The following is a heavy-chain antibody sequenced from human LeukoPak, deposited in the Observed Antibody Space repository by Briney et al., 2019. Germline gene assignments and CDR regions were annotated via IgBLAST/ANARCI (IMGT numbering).Heavy chain of an antibody. CDR3: ARDLLTGFDY. Sequence: PRRSLRLSRAPSGFTLTTNYMSSVPQAPGHRLEWVSVIYSGGSTYYADSVKGRFTISRDNSKNTLYLQMNSLRAEDTAVYYCARDLLTGFDYWGQGTLVTVSS. V-gene: IGHV3-66*01. CDR2: IYSGGST. J-gene: IGHJ4*02. D-gene: IGHD3-9*01. CDR1: GFTLTTNY.